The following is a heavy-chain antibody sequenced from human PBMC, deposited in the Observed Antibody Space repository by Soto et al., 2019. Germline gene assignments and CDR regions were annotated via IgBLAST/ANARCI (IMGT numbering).Heavy chain of an antibody. Sequence: EVQLVETGGGLIQPGGSLRLSCAASGFTVSSNYMSWVRQAPGKGLEWVSVIYSGGSTYYADSVKGRFTISRDNSKNTLYLQMNSLRAEDTVVYYSARDWVNRYGMDVWGQGTTVTVSS. CDR3: ARDWVNRYGMDV. V-gene: IGHV3-53*02. CDR1: GFTVSSNY. J-gene: IGHJ6*02. CDR2: IYSGGST. D-gene: IGHD2-21*01.